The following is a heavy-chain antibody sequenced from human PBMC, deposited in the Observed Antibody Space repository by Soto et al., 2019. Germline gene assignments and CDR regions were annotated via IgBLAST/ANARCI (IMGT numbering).Heavy chain of an antibody. V-gene: IGHV3-30*18. CDR3: ANYYYGSGKALEY. CDR1: GFTFSSYG. D-gene: IGHD3-10*01. Sequence: QVQLVESGGGVVQPGRSLRLSCAASGFTFSSYGMHWVRQAPGKGLEWVAVISYDGSNKYYADSVKGRFTISRDNSKNTLSLQMNSLRAEDTAVYYCANYYYGSGKALEYWGQGTLVTVSS. CDR2: ISYDGSNK. J-gene: IGHJ4*02.